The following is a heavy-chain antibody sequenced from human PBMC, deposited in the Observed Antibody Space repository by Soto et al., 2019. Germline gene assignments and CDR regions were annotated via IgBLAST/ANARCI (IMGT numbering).Heavy chain of an antibody. CDR2: ISWNSGSI. D-gene: IGHD3-16*01. V-gene: IGHV3-9*01. J-gene: IGHJ6*03. CDR3: AKDHGGGTYFFYTYMCV. Sequence: EVQLVESGGGLIQPGRSLRLSCAASGFTFVDYAMHWVRQPPGKGLEWVSTISWNSGSISYADSVRGRFTISRDNAKNALYLQMNSLGVEDTAVYYCAKDHGGGTYFFYTYMCVWGKGTTGTVS. CDR1: GFTFVDYA.